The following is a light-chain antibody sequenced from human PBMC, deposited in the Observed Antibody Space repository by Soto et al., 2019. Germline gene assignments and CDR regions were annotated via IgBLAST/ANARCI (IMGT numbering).Light chain of an antibody. CDR2: DTS. CDR3: QQRSKFLWT. V-gene: IGKV3D-20*02. J-gene: IGKJ1*01. Sequence: EIVLTQSPGTLSSSPGERATLSCRASQSVSSSYLAWYQQKPGQAPRLLMYDTSNRAPGIPARFSGSGSGTDFTLTINSLEPEDFAVYFCQQRSKFLWTFGQGTKVEI. CDR1: QSVSSSY.